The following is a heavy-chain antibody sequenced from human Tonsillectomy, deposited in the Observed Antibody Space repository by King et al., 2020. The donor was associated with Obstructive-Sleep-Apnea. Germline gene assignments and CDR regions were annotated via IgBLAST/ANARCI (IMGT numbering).Heavy chain of an antibody. Sequence: VQLQESGPGLVKPSGTLSLTCAVSAGSISSNNWWSWVRQPPGKGLEWIGEIYHSGRTNSNPSLKSRVSISLDKSKNQVSLKLSSLTAADTAVYYCAREGATGATEGAAGITAFDIWGQGTMVTVSS. CDR1: AGSISSNNW. V-gene: IGHV4-4*02. CDR3: AREGATGATEGAAGITAFDI. D-gene: IGHD6-13*01. J-gene: IGHJ3*02. CDR2: IYHSGRT.